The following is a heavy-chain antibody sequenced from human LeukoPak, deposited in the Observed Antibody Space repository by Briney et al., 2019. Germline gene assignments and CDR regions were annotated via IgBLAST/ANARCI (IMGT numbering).Heavy chain of an antibody. CDR2: RDSNGSSA. Sequence: GGSLGLSRAASGFPFCHYWVHWVPQAPGKGLVWVSDRDSNGSSANYTDSVKGRFTISIANSKTTLYLQMRSMRAEDTAVYYCVKGVEWVYGAEKPPFDYWGQGTLVTVSS. V-gene: IGHV3-74*01. CDR1: GFPFCHYW. D-gene: IGHD4-17*01. J-gene: IGHJ4*02. CDR3: VKGVEWVYGAEKPPFDY.